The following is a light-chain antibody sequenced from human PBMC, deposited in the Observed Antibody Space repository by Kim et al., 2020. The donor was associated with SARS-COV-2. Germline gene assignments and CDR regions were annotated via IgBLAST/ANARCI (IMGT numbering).Light chain of an antibody. CDR2: AAS. Sequence: DIQMTQSPSSLSASVGDRVTITCRASQSISDYLNWYQQKPGKAPNLLIYAASSLQSGVPSRFSGSGSGTDFTLTISSLQPEDFATYYCQQTYSTPYTFGQGTKVEI. CDR1: QSISDY. V-gene: IGKV1-39*01. J-gene: IGKJ2*01. CDR3: QQTYSTPYT.